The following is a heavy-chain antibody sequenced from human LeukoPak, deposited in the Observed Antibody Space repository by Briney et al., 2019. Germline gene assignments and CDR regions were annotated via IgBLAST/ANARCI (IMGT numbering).Heavy chain of an antibody. V-gene: IGHV1-2*02. J-gene: IGHJ6*03. D-gene: IGHD2-8*01. Sequence: ASVKVSCKASGYTLTGYYMHWVRQAPGQGLEWMGWINPNSGGTNYAQKFQGRVTMTRDTSISTAYMELSRLRSDDTAVYYCARVNEWRFGVLTPSYYMDVWGKGTTVTVSS. CDR1: GYTLTGYY. CDR2: INPNSGGT. CDR3: ARVNEWRFGVLTPSYYMDV.